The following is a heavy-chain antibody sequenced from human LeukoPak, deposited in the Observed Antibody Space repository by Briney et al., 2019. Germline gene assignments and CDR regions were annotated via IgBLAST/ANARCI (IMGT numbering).Heavy chain of an antibody. Sequence: GGSLRLSCAASGFTFSSTWMSWVRQAPGKGLEWVANIKHDGSETNYVDSVKGRFTISRDNSKNTLSLQMNSLRAEDTAVHYCAKDVRVGGGGMDVWGQGTPVTVSS. CDR3: AKDVRVGGGGMDV. V-gene: IGHV3-7*05. CDR1: GFTFSSTW. D-gene: IGHD1-26*01. CDR2: IKHDGSET. J-gene: IGHJ6*02.